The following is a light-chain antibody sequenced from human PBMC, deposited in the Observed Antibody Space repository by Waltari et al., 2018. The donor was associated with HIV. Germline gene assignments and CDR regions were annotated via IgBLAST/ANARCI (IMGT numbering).Light chain of an antibody. CDR3: SSYTSSSTG. Sequence: QSALTQPASVSGSPGQSITISCTGTSSDVGGYNYVSWYQQHPGQAPKLMIYDVSNRPSGVSNRFSGSKSGNTASLTSSGLQAEDEADYYCSSYTSSSTGFGGGTKLTVL. J-gene: IGLJ3*02. CDR2: DVS. V-gene: IGLV2-14*03. CDR1: SSDVGGYNY.